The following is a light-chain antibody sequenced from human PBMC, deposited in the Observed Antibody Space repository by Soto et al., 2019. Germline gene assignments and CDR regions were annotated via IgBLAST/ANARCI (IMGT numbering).Light chain of an antibody. CDR1: QSVSSNH. Sequence: ESVLTQSPGTLSLSPGERATLSCRASQSVSSNHLAWYQQKRGQPPRLLIYGASSRATGTPGRFSGSGSGTDFTLTITRLEPEDFAVYYCQQYGSSPPTFGQGTKVEIK. CDR2: GAS. V-gene: IGKV3-20*01. CDR3: QQYGSSPPT. J-gene: IGKJ1*01.